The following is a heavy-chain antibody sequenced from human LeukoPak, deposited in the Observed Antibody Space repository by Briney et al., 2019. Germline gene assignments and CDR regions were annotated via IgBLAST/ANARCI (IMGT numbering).Heavy chain of an antibody. Sequence: SGKVACKASGGTVSSSPLSWVHKAPGHGLEWMGRIIPMFGIPNFARKFEGRIRITADKSTTTAYMEMSSLRSEDTAVYYCARDSGSGTYTPTDWGQGTLVTVSS. V-gene: IGHV1-69*04. CDR1: GGTVSSSP. D-gene: IGHD3-10*01. CDR3: ARDSGSGTYTPTD. J-gene: IGHJ4*02. CDR2: IIPMFGIP.